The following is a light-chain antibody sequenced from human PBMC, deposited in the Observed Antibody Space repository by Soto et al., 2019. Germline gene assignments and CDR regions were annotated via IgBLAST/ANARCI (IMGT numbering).Light chain of an antibody. CDR2: DAS. CDR3: QQYDNLLPCS. CDR1: QDISNY. V-gene: IGKV1-33*01. J-gene: IGKJ1*01. Sequence: DIQMTQSPSSLSASVGDRVTITCQASQDISNYLNWYQQKPGKAPKLLIYDASNLETGVPSRFSGSGYGTDFTFTISSLQPEDIATYYCQQYDNLLPCSFCQGTKVEIK.